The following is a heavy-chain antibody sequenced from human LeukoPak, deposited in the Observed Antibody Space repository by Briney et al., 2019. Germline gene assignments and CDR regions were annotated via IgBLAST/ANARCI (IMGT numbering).Heavy chain of an antibody. CDR3: ARDHPRLGSGIPII. J-gene: IGHJ4*02. V-gene: IGHV4-61*09. Sequence: SETLSLTCTVSGGSIDTGSYYWSWIRQPAGKGLEWIGHIYTNGRTNYNPSLKSRVTISVDTSKSQFSLNLRSVTAADTAVYYCARDHPRLGSGIPIIWGQGTLVTVSS. CDR1: GGSIDTGSYY. CDR2: IYTNGRT. D-gene: IGHD2-15*01.